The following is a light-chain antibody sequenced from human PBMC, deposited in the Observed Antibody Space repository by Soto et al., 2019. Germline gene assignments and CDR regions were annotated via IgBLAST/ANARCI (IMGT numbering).Light chain of an antibody. CDR3: QQYSTPLT. Sequence: EIFMTQSPATLSVSPGEKVILSCRASESVGSTLAWYQQKPGQAPRLLIRGASTRATGVPARFSGSGSGTEFTLTISSLQSEDFAVYYCQQYSTPLTFGGGTTLEIK. CDR2: GAS. J-gene: IGKJ4*02. V-gene: IGKV3-15*01. CDR1: ESVGST.